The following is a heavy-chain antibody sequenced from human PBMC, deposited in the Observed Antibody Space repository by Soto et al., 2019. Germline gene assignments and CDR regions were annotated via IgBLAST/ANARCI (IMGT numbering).Heavy chain of an antibody. Sequence: SETLSLTCTVSGGSISSYYWSWIRQPPGKGLEWIGYIYYSGSTNYNPSLKSRVTISVDTSKNQFSLRLSSVTAADTAVYYCARDPGSPYGNWFDPWGQGTLVTVSS. CDR2: IYYSGST. V-gene: IGHV4-59*01. J-gene: IGHJ5*02. CDR1: GGSISSYY. CDR3: ARDPGSPYGNWFDP. D-gene: IGHD4-17*01.